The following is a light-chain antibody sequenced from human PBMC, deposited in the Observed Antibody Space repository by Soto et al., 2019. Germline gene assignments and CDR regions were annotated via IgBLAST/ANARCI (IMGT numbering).Light chain of an antibody. V-gene: IGLV2-8*01. J-gene: IGLJ1*01. CDR3: SSYAGSNSSYV. CDR1: SSDVGGYNY. Sequence: QSALTQPPSASGSPGQSVTISCTGTSSDVGGYNYVSWYQQHPGKAPKLMIYEVSKRPSGVPDRFSGSKSGNTASLTVSGRQAEDEVDYYCSSYAGSNSSYVFGTGTKLTVL. CDR2: EVS.